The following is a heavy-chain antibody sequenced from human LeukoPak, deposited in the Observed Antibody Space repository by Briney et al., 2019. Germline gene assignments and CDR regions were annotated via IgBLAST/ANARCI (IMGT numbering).Heavy chain of an antibody. J-gene: IGHJ2*01. CDR2: MHYAGAT. D-gene: IGHD4-23*01. Sequence: SETLSLTCAVYGGSLSGYYWSWFRQPPGKGLEWIGEMHYAGATNYSPSLKSRVTISAGTSKNQFSLKVNSVTAADTAVYYCARGVTLYYYFDLWGRGTLVTVSS. CDR1: GGSLSGYY. CDR3: ARGVTLYYYFDL. V-gene: IGHV4-34*01.